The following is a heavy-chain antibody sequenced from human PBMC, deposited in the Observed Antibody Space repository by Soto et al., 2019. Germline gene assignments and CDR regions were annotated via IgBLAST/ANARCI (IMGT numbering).Heavy chain of an antibody. CDR1: GGSISSSSYY. V-gene: IGHV4-39*01. J-gene: IGHJ4*02. CDR2: IYYSGST. Sequence: QLQLQESGPGLVKPSETLSLTCTVSGGSISSSSYYWGWIRQPPGKGLEWIGSIYYSGSTYYNPSPKSRVTISLVTAKKQFCRKVRSVTAADTAVYYGSRHYPTNMIVKWWGQGTRVTVSS. D-gene: IGHD3-22*01. CDR3: SRHYPTNMIVKW.